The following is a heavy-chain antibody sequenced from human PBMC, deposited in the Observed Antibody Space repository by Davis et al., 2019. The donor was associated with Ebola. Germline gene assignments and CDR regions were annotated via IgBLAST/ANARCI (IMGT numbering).Heavy chain of an antibody. J-gene: IGHJ6*02. CDR3: ARPVSPGYTYGYYYYDMDV. CDR2: IYNSGSN. Sequence: GSLRLSCAVSGGSISSSTYYWGWIRQPPGKGLEWIGSIYNSGSNYYNPSLESRVTISVDTSKNQLSLKLTSVTATDTAVYYCARPVSPGYTYGYYYYDMDVWGQGTTVTVSS. V-gene: IGHV4-39*01. CDR1: GGSISSSTYY. D-gene: IGHD5-18*01.